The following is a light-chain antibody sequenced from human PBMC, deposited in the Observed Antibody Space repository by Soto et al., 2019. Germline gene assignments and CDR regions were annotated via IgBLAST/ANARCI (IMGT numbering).Light chain of an antibody. CDR2: GNN. CDR3: QSYDSSLSALYV. J-gene: IGLJ1*01. V-gene: IGLV1-40*01. Sequence: QSLLTQPPSVSGAPGQRVTISCTGSSSNIGAGYEVHWYQQLPGTAPKLLIYGNNNRPSGVPDRFSGSKSGTSASLAITGLQAEDEADYYCQSYDSSLSALYVFGTGTKVTVL. CDR1: SSNIGAGYE.